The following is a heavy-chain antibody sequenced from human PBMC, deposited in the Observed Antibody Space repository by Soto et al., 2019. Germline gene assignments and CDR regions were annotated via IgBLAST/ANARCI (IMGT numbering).Heavy chain of an antibody. D-gene: IGHD3-22*01. J-gene: IGHJ4*02. CDR1: GYTFTSYY. Sequence: GASVKVSCKASGYTFTSYYMHWVRQAPGQGLEWMGIINPSGGSTSYAQKFQGRVTMTRDTSTSTAYMELSSLRSEDTAVYYCARDSYDSSGYPGSFDYWGQGTLVTVSS. CDR2: INPSGGST. CDR3: ARDSYDSSGYPGSFDY. V-gene: IGHV1-46*01.